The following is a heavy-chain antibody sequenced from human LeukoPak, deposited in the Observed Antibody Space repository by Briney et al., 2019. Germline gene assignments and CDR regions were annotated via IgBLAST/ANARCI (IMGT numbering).Heavy chain of an antibody. V-gene: IGHV1-2*02. CDR2: INPNSGDT. CDR3: AISVAASLDF. J-gene: IGHJ4*02. D-gene: IGHD2-15*01. Sequence: PGGSLRLSCAASGYTFTDYYMHWVRQAPGQGLEWMGWINPNSGDTNYAQKFQGRVTMTRDTSISTAYMELSRLRSDDTAVYYCAISVAASLDFWGQGTLVTVSS. CDR1: GYTFTDYY.